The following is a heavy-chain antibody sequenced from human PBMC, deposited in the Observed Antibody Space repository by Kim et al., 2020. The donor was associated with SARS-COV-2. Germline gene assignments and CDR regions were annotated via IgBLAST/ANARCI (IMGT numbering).Heavy chain of an antibody. CDR3: ASMFGVMNYYFDY. CDR2: IYYSGST. Sequence: SETLSLTCTVSGGSISSSSYYWGWIRQPPGKGLEWIGSIYYSGSTYYNPSLKSRVTISVDTSKNQFSLKLSSVTAADTAVYYCASMFGVMNYYFDYWGQGALVTVSS. D-gene: IGHD3-10*02. J-gene: IGHJ4*02. CDR1: GGSISSSSYY. V-gene: IGHV4-39*01.